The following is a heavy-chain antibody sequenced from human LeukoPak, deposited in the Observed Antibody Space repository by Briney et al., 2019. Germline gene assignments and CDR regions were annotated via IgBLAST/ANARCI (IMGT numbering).Heavy chain of an antibody. CDR2: ISYDGSNK. CDR3: AKDFYSGSSP. J-gene: IGHJ5*02. CDR1: GFTFSSYA. Sequence: PGRSLRLSCAASGFTFSSYAMHWVRQAPGKGLEWVAVISYDGSNKYYADSVKGRFTISRDNSKNTLFLQMNSLRTEDTAVYYCAKDFYSGSSPWGQGTLVTVSS. V-gene: IGHV3-30*04. D-gene: IGHD1-26*01.